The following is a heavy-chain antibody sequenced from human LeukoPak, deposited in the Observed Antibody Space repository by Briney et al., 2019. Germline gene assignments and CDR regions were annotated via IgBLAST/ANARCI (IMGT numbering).Heavy chain of an antibody. V-gene: IGHV1-8*01. CDR2: MNPNSGNT. J-gene: IGHJ4*02. CDR1: GYTFTSYD. D-gene: IGHD1-26*01. CDR3: ASLADSGSYYYFDY. Sequence: ASVKVSCKASGYTFTSYDINWVRQATGQGLEWMGWMNPNSGNTGYAQKFQGRVTMTRNTSISTAYMELSRLRSDDTAVYYCASLADSGSYYYFDYWGQGTLVTVSS.